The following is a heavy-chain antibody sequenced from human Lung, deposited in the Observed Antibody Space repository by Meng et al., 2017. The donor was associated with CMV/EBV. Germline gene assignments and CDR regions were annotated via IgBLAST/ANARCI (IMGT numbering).Heavy chain of an antibody. CDR3: ARASYGSGSPLGESWFDP. CDR2: IHSSGST. V-gene: IGHV4-31*03. J-gene: IGHJ5*02. D-gene: IGHD3-10*01. Sequence: QVQLQGSGPRLVKPSSLLSLTCTVSGGSISSGGYYWSWIRQHPGKGLEWIGYIHSSGSTYYNPSLRSRLTISVDTSKNQFSLKLSSVTAADTAVYYCARASYGSGSPLGESWFDPWGQGTLVTVSS. CDR1: GGSISSGGYY.